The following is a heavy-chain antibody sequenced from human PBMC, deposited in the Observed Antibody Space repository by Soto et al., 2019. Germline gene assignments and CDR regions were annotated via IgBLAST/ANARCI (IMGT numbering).Heavy chain of an antibody. CDR1: GFTFSSYG. J-gene: IGHJ6*03. V-gene: IGHV3-33*01. Sequence: QVQLVESGGGVVQPGRSLRLSCAASGFTFSSYGMHWVRQAPGKGLEWVAVIWYDGSNKYYADSVKGRFTISRDNSKNTLYLQMNSLRAEDTAVYYCARDHYDFWSGYSIDGGYYYYMDVWGKGTTVTVSS. CDR2: IWYDGSNK. D-gene: IGHD3-3*01. CDR3: ARDHYDFWSGYSIDGGYYYYMDV.